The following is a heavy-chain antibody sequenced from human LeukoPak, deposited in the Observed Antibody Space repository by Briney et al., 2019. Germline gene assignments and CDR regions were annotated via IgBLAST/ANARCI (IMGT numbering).Heavy chain of an antibody. D-gene: IGHD1-26*01. J-gene: IGHJ3*02. CDR1: EFIFSSYS. Sequence: GGSLRLSCAASEFIFSSYSMNWVRQAPGKGLEWVSYISRSRSTIYYADSVKGRFTISRDNAKNTLYLQMNRLRAEDTALYFCVREIYVVGPAAFDIWGQGTMVTVSS. CDR3: VREIYVVGPAAFDI. CDR2: ISRSRSTI. V-gene: IGHV3-48*04.